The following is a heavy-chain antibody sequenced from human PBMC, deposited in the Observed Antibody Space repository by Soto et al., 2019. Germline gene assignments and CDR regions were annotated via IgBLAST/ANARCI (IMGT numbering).Heavy chain of an antibody. CDR3: ARETGGSVSGVVIIPHFDY. V-gene: IGHV4-30-4*01. D-gene: IGHD3-3*01. CDR2: IYYSGST. CDR1: GGSISSGDYY. Sequence: SETLSLTCTVSGGSISSGDYYWSWIRQPPGKGLEWIGYIYYSGSTYYNPSLKSRVTISADTSKNQFSLKLSSVTAADTAVYYCARETGGSVSGVVIIPHFDYWGQGTLVTVSS. J-gene: IGHJ4*02.